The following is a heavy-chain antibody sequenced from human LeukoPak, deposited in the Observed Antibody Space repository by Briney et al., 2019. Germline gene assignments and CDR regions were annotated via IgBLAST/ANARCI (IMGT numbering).Heavy chain of an antibody. CDR3: ARDSDFWSGYYQFDY. CDR2: IYYSGST. V-gene: IGHV4-59*01. D-gene: IGHD3-3*01. CDR1: GGSISSYY. Sequence: PSETLSLTCTVSGGSISSYYWSWIRQPPGKGLEWIGYIYYSGSTNYNPSLKSRVTISVDTSKNQFSLKLSSVTAADTAVYYCARDSDFWSGYYQFDYWGQGTLVTVSS. J-gene: IGHJ4*02.